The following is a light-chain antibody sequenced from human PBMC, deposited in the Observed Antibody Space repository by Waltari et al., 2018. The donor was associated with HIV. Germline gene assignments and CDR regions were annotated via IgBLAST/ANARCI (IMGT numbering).Light chain of an antibody. CDR3: QQYYTVPPT. J-gene: IGKJ4*01. CDR1: RTVLYSSDNQHF. V-gene: IGKV4-1*01. Sequence: DIVMTQSPESLAVSLGERATINCTSSRTVLYSSDNQHFLAWYLQRPGQSPRVLLFWASTRAFGVPNRFSGSGSGTDFSLTLSSLQADDVGIYYCQQYYTVPPTFGGGTKVEI. CDR2: WAS.